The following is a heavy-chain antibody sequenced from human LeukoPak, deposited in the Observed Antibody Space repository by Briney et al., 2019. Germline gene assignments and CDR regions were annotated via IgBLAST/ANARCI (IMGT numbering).Heavy chain of an antibody. CDR3: ARQLGSYGDSRQASSVGYFDY. V-gene: IGHV4-59*08. J-gene: IGHJ4*02. CDR1: GGSISSYY. D-gene: IGHD4-17*01. CDR2: IYYSGST. Sequence: SETLSLTCTVSGGSISSYYWSWIRQPPGKGLEWIGYIYYSGSTNYNPSLKSRVTISVDTSKNQFSLKLSSVTAADTAVYYCARQLGSYGDSRQASSVGYFDYWGQGTLATVSS.